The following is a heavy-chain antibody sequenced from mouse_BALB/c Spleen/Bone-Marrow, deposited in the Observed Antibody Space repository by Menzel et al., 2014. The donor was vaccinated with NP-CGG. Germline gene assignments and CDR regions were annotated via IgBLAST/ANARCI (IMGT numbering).Heavy chain of an antibody. CDR3: AREEYGNYDRFIDY. CDR1: GYTFTNYW. CDR2: IYPGGGYT. V-gene: IGHV1-63*02. Sequence: QVQLQQPGAELVRPGTSVKISCKASGYTFTNYWLSWVKQRPGHGLEWIGDIYPGGGYTNFNERFKGKATLTADTSSSTAYMQLSSLTSEDSAVYFCAREEYGNYDRFIDYWGQGTTLTVSS. D-gene: IGHD2-10*02. J-gene: IGHJ2*01.